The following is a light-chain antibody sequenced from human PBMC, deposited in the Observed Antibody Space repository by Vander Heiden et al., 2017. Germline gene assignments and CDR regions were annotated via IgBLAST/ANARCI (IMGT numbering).Light chain of an antibody. V-gene: IGKV3-15*01. CDR2: GAS. CDR1: QSVSSN. Sequence: EIVLTQSPATLSVSPGERATLSCRASQSVSSNLAWYQQKPGQAPRLVMYGASSRATGIPARFSGSGSGTEFTLTISSLQSEDFAVYYCQQYYNWPYTFGQGTKLEI. CDR3: QQYYNWPYT. J-gene: IGKJ2*01.